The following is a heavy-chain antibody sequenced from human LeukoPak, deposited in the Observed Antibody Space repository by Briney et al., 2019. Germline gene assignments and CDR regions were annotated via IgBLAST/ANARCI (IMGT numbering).Heavy chain of an antibody. CDR3: ATGHLWELHTGVYFDY. CDR2: FDPEDGET. D-gene: IGHD1-26*01. J-gene: IGHJ4*02. V-gene: IGHV1-24*01. Sequence: ASVKVSCKVSGYTLTELSMHWVRQAPGKGLGWMGGFDPEDGETIYAQKFQGRVTMTEDTSTDTAYMELSSLRSEDTAVYYCATGHLWELHTGVYFDYWGQGTLVTVSS. CDR1: GYTLTELS.